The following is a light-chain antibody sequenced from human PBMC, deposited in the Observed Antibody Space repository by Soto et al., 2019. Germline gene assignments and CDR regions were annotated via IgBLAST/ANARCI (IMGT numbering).Light chain of an antibody. Sequence: QSALTQPASVCGSPGQSITISCTGTSSDVGSYNLVSWYQQHPGKAPKLMIYEDSKRPSGVSNRFSGSKSGNTASLTISGLQAEDEADYYCCSYAGSSTVVFGGGTKLTVL. V-gene: IGLV2-23*01. CDR3: CSYAGSSTVV. J-gene: IGLJ2*01. CDR2: EDS. CDR1: SSDVGSYNL.